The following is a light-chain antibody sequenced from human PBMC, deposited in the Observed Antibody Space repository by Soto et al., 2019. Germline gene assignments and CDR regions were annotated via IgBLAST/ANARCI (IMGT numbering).Light chain of an antibody. V-gene: IGKV1-39*01. Sequence: DIQMTQSPSSLSASVGDRVTITCRSSQSISKFLNWYQQKPGKAPKILIYGASSLQRGVPSRFSGSGSGTDFTLTIDRLQPDDFGTYYCQQYNSYALTFGQGTRLEIK. CDR1: QSISKF. J-gene: IGKJ5*01. CDR2: GAS. CDR3: QQYNSYALT.